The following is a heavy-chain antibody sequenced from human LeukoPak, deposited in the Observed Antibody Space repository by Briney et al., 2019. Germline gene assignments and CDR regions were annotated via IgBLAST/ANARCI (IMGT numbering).Heavy chain of an antibody. J-gene: IGHJ4*02. Sequence: PGGSLRLSCAASGFTFSDYYMSWIRQAPGKGLEWVSYISSSSSYTNYADSVKGRFTISRDNAENSLYLQMNSLRAEDTAVYYCAKYLYNWNDGGSVDYWGQGTLVTVSS. V-gene: IGHV3-11*06. D-gene: IGHD1-1*01. CDR1: GFTFSDYY. CDR3: AKYLYNWNDGGSVDY. CDR2: ISSSSSYT.